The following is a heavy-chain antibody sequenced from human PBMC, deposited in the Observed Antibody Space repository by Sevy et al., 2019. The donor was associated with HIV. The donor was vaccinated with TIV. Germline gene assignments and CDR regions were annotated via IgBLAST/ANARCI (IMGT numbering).Heavy chain of an antibody. CDR3: ARVRADSSSFHLVY. V-gene: IGHV3-7*01. CDR1: GFTFSRYW. Sequence: GGSLRLSCAASGFTFSRYWMTWVRQAPGKGLEWVANIKQDGSEKYSVDSVKGRFTISRDNAKNSLYLQMNSLRAEDTAVYYCARVRADSSSFHLVYWGQGTLVTVSS. D-gene: IGHD3-22*01. CDR2: IKQDGSEK. J-gene: IGHJ4*02.